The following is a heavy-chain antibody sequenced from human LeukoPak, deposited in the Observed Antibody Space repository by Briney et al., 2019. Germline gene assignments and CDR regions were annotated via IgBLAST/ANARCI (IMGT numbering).Heavy chain of an antibody. V-gene: IGHV5-51*01. CDR3: ARHGRKRTVVPGY. D-gene: IGHD3/OR15-3a*01. Sequence: GESLKISCKGSGYSFTSYWIGWVRQMPGKGLEWMGIIYPGDSDTRYSPSFQGQVTISAEKSISTAYLQWSSLKASDTAMYYCARHGRKRTVVPGYWGQGTLVTVSS. J-gene: IGHJ4*02. CDR2: IYPGDSDT. CDR1: GYSFTSYW.